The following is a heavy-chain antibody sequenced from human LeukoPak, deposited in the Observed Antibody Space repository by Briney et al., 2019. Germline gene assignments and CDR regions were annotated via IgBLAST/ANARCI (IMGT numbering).Heavy chain of an antibody. Sequence: PGGSLRLSCAASGFTFSSYGMHWVRQAPGKGLEWVAFIRYDGSNKYYADSVKGRFTISRDNSKNTLYLQMNSLRAEDTAVYYCAKDPIAYCGGDCYSDDAFDIWGQGTMVTVSS. J-gene: IGHJ3*02. V-gene: IGHV3-30*02. D-gene: IGHD2-21*01. CDR2: IRYDGSNK. CDR1: GFTFSSYG. CDR3: AKDPIAYCGGDCYSDDAFDI.